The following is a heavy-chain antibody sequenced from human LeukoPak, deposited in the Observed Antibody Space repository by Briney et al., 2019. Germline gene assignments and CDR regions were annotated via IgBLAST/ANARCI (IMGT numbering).Heavy chain of an antibody. CDR1: GFTVSSNY. CDR3: ARVHYSSWFDP. V-gene: IGHV3-66*01. Sequence: PGGSLRLSCAASGFTVSSNYMSWVRQAPGKGLEWVSVIYSGGSTYYADSVKGRFTISRDNSKNTLYLQMNSLRADDTAMYYCARVHYSSWFDPWGQGTLVTVSS. CDR2: IYSGGST. J-gene: IGHJ5*02. D-gene: IGHD2-15*01.